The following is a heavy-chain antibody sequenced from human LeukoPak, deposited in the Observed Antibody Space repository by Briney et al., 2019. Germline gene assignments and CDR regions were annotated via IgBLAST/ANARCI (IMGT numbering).Heavy chain of an antibody. J-gene: IGHJ6*04. CDR2: IDPSDPYT. Sequence: HGESLKISCKGSGYSFTSYWISWGRQMPGKGLEWRGRIDPSDPYTNYSPSFQGHVTISADKSISTAYLQWSSLKASDTAMYYCARLYPQWHAGGMDVWGKGTTVTVSS. D-gene: IGHD6-19*01. V-gene: IGHV5-10-1*01. CDR1: GYSFTSYW. CDR3: ARLYPQWHAGGMDV.